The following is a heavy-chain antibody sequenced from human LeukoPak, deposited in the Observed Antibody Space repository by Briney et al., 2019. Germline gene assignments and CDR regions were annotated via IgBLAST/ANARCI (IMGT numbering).Heavy chain of an antibody. D-gene: IGHD5-18*01. V-gene: IGHV4-34*01. J-gene: IGHJ4*02. Sequence: GSLRLSCAASGFTFSSYSMNWVRQPPGKGLEWIGEINHSGSTNYNPSLKSRVTISVDTSKNQFSLKLSSVTAADTAVYYCARVGVLDTAMPIYYFDYWGQGTLVTVSS. CDR1: GFTFSSYS. CDR3: ARVGVLDTAMPIYYFDY. CDR2: INHSGST.